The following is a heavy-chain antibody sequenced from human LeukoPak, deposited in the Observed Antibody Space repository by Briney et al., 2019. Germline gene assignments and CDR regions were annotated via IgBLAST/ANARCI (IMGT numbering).Heavy chain of an antibody. V-gene: IGHV1-8*01. CDR1: GYTFTSYD. CDR3: ATHPAAAGPYYYYYYGMDV. Sequence: ASVKVSCKASGYTFTSYDINWVRQATGQGLEWMGWMNPNSGNTGYAQKFQGRVTMTRNTSISTAYMELSSLRSEDTAVYYCATHPAAAGPYYYYYYGMDVWGQGTTVTVSS. CDR2: MNPNSGNT. D-gene: IGHD6-13*01. J-gene: IGHJ6*02.